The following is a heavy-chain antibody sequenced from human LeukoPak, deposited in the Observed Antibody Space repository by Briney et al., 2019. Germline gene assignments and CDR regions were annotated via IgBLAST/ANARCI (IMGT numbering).Heavy chain of an antibody. Sequence: PSETLSLTCTVSGGSISSSGYYWGWIRQPPGKGLEWIGEINHSGSTNYNPSLKSRVTISVDTSKNQFSLKLSSVTAADTAAYYCARHEVASRGFGQWLVYYFDYWGQGTLVTVSS. J-gene: IGHJ4*02. D-gene: IGHD6-19*01. V-gene: IGHV4-39*01. CDR2: INHSGST. CDR3: ARHEVASRGFGQWLVYYFDY. CDR1: GGSISSSGYY.